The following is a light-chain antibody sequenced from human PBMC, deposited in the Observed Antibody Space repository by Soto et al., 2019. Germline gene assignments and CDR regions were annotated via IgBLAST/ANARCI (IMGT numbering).Light chain of an antibody. CDR1: SSNIGSNS. Sequence: QSVLTQPPSASGTPGQTVTISCSGSSSNIGSNSVNWYQQLPGTAPKLLIYSSNQRPSGVPDRFSGSTSGTSASLAISGLQSEDEADYYCAAWDNSLNALFGGGTRLTVL. V-gene: IGLV1-44*01. CDR3: AAWDNSLNAL. CDR2: SSN. J-gene: IGLJ2*01.